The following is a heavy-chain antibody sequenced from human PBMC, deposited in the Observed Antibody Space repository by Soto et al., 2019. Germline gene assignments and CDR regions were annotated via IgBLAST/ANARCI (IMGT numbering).Heavy chain of an antibody. J-gene: IGHJ6*02. V-gene: IGHV1-69*13. Sequence: SVKVSCKASGGTFSSYAISWVRQAPGQGLEWMGGIIPIFGTANYAQKFQGRVTITADESTSTAYMELSSLRSEDTAVYYCARDLIVVVPAAIRYYYGMDVWGQGTTVTVS. D-gene: IGHD2-2*02. CDR2: IIPIFGTA. CDR1: GGTFSSYA. CDR3: ARDLIVVVPAAIRYYYGMDV.